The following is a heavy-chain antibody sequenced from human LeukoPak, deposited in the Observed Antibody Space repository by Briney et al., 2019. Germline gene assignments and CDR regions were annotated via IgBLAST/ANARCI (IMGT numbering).Heavy chain of an antibody. CDR1: GFTVSSNY. Sequence: PGGSLRLSCAASGFTVSSNYMSWVRQAPGKGLEWVSVIYSGGSTYYADSVKGRFTISRDNSKNTLYLQMNSLRAEDTALYYCAKDQGVYGILWWPGYWGQGTLVTVSS. J-gene: IGHJ4*02. D-gene: IGHD2-21*01. V-gene: IGHV3-66*01. CDR2: IYSGGST. CDR3: AKDQGVYGILWWPGY.